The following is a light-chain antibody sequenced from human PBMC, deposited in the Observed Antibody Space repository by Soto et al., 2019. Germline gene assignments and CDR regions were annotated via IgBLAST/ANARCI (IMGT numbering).Light chain of an antibody. V-gene: IGKV3D-15*01. CDR2: GTS. Sequence: TVMTQSPATLSVSPGERVTLSCRASQSVKSNLAWYQQKPGQAPRLLMYGTSTRATGIPARFSGTGSGTEFTLTISSLQSEDSAVYYCQEYNNWPPTWTFGQGTKVDIK. J-gene: IGKJ1*01. CDR3: QEYNNWPPTWT. CDR1: QSVKSN.